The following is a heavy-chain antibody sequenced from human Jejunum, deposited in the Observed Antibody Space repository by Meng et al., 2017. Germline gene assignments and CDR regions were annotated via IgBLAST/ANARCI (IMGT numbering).Heavy chain of an antibody. Sequence: ASVKVSCKASGYTFTSYGIGWMRQAPGQGLEWMGWINPYNGNTKYAQILQGRVTLTTDTSTSTAYMEVTNLRSDDTAVFYCAREGEYYDFLTGYPQWGTRDYWGQGTLVTVSS. CDR3: AREGEYYDFLTGYPQWGTRDY. D-gene: IGHD3-9*01. CDR2: INPYNGNT. J-gene: IGHJ4*02. V-gene: IGHV1-18*01. CDR1: GYTFTSYG.